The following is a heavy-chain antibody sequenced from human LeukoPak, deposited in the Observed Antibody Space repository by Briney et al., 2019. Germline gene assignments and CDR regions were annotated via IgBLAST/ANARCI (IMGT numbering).Heavy chain of an antibody. D-gene: IGHD4-11*01. J-gene: IGHJ4*02. Sequence: PGKSLRLSCAASGFIFSDYGMHWVRQAPGKGLEWVAVIWSDATNQYYADSVRGRFAISRGDSTSMVYLQMNSLRAEDTAVYFCAKDIQRGFDYTNSLDYWGQGTLVTVSS. CDR2: IWSDATNQ. CDR3: AKDIQRGFDYTNSLDY. CDR1: GFIFSDYG. V-gene: IGHV3-33*06.